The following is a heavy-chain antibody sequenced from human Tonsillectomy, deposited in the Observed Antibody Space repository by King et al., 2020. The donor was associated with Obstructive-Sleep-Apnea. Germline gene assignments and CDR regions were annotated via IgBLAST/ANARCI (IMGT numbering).Heavy chain of an antibody. CDR2: ISGSGGRT. V-gene: IGHV3-23*04. CDR3: AKDSRDYDALTGPVDY. Sequence: VQLVESGGGLVQPGGSLRLSCAGSGFTFRSYAMSWVRQAPGKGLEWGSGISGSGGRTHYADSVKGRFTISRDNSKNTLYLQMTSLRAEDTAIYYCAKDSRDYDALTGPVDYWGQGTLVTVPS. J-gene: IGHJ4*02. CDR1: GFTFRSYA. D-gene: IGHD3-9*01.